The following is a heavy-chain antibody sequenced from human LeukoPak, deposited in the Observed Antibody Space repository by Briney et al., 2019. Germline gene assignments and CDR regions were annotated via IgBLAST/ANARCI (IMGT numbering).Heavy chain of an antibody. CDR3: ASAMIVVVIGFDY. V-gene: IGHV4-39*01. J-gene: IGHJ4*02. D-gene: IGHD3-22*01. CDR2: IYYSGST. CDR1: GGSISSSSYY. Sequence: KPSETLSLTCTVSGGSISSSSYYWGWIRQPPGKGLEWIGSIYYSGSTNYNPSLKSRVTISVDTSKNQFSLKLSSVTAADTAVYYCASAMIVVVIGFDYWGQGTLVTVSS.